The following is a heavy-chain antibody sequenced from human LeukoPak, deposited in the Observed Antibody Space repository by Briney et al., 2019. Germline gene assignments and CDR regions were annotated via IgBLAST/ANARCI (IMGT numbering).Heavy chain of an antibody. D-gene: IGHD3-10*01. CDR1: GYTFTGYY. Sequence: ASVKVSCKASGYTFTGYYMHCVRQAPGQGLEWMGWINPNSGGTNYAQKFQGRVTMTRDTSISTAYMELSRLRSDDTAVYYCARPAFGSGSYYLNWFDPWGQGTLVTVSS. V-gene: IGHV1-2*02. J-gene: IGHJ5*02. CDR2: INPNSGGT. CDR3: ARPAFGSGSYYLNWFDP.